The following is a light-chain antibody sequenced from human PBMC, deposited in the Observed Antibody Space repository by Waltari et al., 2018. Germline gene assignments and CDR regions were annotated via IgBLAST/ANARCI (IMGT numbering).Light chain of an antibody. V-gene: IGKV1-39*01. Sequence: DIHMTKSPSPLSASVGDRVTITCRASQSISSYLNWYQQKPGKAPKLLIYAASSLQSGVPSRFSGSGSGTDFTLTISSLQPEDFATYYCQQSYSTPPWTFGQGTKVEIK. CDR1: QSISSY. CDR2: AAS. CDR3: QQSYSTPPWT. J-gene: IGKJ1*01.